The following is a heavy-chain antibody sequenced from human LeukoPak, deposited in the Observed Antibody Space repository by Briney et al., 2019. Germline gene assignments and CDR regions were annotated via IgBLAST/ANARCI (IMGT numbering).Heavy chain of an antibody. V-gene: IGHV3-48*03. CDR3: ASVFDCSGGSCYSLVVDY. CDR2: ISSSGSTI. CDR1: GFTFSSYE. J-gene: IGHJ4*02. D-gene: IGHD2-15*01. Sequence: GGSLRLSCAASGFTFSSYEMNWVRQAPGKGLEWVSYISSSGSTIYYADSVKGRFTISRDNAKNSLYLQMNSLRAEDTAVYYCASVFDCSGGSCYSLVVDYWGQGTLVTVSS.